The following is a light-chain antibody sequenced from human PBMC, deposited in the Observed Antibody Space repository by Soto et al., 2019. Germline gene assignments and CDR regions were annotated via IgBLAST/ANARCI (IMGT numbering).Light chain of an antibody. J-gene: IGKJ1*01. Sequence: DIQMTQSPSSLSASVGDTVTLTCRASQDVDTWLAWFQQRPGKAPKLLISQASTLASGVPSRFSGSGSGTVFTLTISSLQPDDFATYFCQQDHTYCWSFGPGSKVEIK. V-gene: IGKV1-5*03. CDR2: QAS. CDR3: QQDHTYCWS. CDR1: QDVDTW.